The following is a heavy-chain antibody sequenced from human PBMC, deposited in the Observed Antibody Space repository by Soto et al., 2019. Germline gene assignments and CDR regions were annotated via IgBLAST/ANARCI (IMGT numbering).Heavy chain of an antibody. Sequence: ASVKVSCKASGGTFSSYAISWVRQAPGQGLEWMGGIIPIFGTANYAQKFQGRVTITADESTSTAYMELSSLRSEDTAVYYCARNYYDSSGYYYDAFDIWGQGTMVTVS. J-gene: IGHJ3*02. V-gene: IGHV1-69*13. D-gene: IGHD3-22*01. CDR2: IIPIFGTA. CDR1: GGTFSSYA. CDR3: ARNYYDSSGYYYDAFDI.